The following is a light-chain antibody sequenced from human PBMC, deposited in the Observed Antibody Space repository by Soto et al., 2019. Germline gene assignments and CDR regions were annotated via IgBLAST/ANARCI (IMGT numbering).Light chain of an antibody. Sequence: QSVLTQPPSMSAAPGQMVAISCSGTSSNIGDNSVSWYKHFPGTAPKVLIYDNNRRPSGIPDRFSGSKSGTSATLTIIGLQTGDEADYYCATWDSALSAGVFGGGTKVTVL. CDR2: DNN. CDR3: ATWDSALSAGV. J-gene: IGLJ3*02. CDR1: SSNIGDNS. V-gene: IGLV1-51*01.